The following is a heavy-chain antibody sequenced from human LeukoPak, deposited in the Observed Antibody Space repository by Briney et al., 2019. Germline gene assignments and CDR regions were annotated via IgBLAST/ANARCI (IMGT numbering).Heavy chain of an antibody. CDR1: GGTFSSYA. CDR2: ISAYNGNT. D-gene: IGHD3-16*01. Sequence: ASVKVSCKASGGTFSSYAISWVRQAPGQGLEWMGWISAYNGNTNYAQKLQGRVTMTTDTSTSTAYMELRSLRSDDTAVYYCARDHKNEVVTTSITFVDYWGQGTLVTVSS. V-gene: IGHV1-18*01. J-gene: IGHJ4*02. CDR3: ARDHKNEVVTTSITFVDY.